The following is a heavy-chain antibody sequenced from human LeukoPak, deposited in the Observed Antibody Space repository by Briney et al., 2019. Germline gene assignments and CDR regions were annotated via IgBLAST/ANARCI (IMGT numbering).Heavy chain of an antibody. Sequence: ASRKASPKPSGYTFTRYYMPCGRQAPGQGLEWMGIINPSGGSRSDGQKFQGRVTMTRDTSTSTVYMELSSLRSEDTAVYYCARGGCIAAARKMRNWFDPWGQGTLVTVSS. CDR1: GYTFTRYY. CDR2: INPSGGSR. CDR3: ARGGCIAAARKMRNWFDP. D-gene: IGHD6-13*01. J-gene: IGHJ5*02. V-gene: IGHV1-46*01.